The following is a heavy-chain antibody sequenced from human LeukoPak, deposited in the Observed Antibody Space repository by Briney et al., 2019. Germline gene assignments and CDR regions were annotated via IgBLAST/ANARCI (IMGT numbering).Heavy chain of an antibody. V-gene: IGHV3-48*01. CDR2: ITIGGGTT. Sequence: GGSLRLSCAASGFTFGSFSMNFFRQAPGKGLGWLSYITIGGGTTYYSDSVKGRFTISRDDAQNSLYLQMNSLTAEDTAVYYCARDLNWNFDYWGQGTLVTVSS. CDR1: GFTFGSFS. CDR3: ARDLNWNFDY. D-gene: IGHD1-1*01. J-gene: IGHJ4*02.